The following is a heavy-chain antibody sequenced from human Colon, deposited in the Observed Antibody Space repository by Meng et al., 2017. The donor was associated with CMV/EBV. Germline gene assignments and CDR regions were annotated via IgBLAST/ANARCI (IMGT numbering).Heavy chain of an antibody. J-gene: IGHJ5*02. CDR3: ARGGRITIFGVARGWFDP. V-gene: IGHV4-34*01. D-gene: IGHD3-3*01. CDR1: GGSFSGYY. Sequence: GSLRLSCAVYGGSFSGYYWSWIRQPPGKGLEWIGEINHSGSTNYNPSLKSRVTISVDTSKNQFSLKLSSVTAADTAVYYCARGGRITIFGVARGWFDPWGQGTLVTVSS. CDR2: INHSGST.